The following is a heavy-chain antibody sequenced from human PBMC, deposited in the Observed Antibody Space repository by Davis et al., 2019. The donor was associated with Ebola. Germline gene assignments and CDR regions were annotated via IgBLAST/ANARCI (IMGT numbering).Heavy chain of an antibody. V-gene: IGHV3-11*04. CDR2: ISKSGTFI. CDR3: ARGGGPDYGDYDGGSWFDP. D-gene: IGHD4-17*01. Sequence: GGSLRLSCAASGFTFSDYYMGWIRQTPGKGLEWISYISKSGTFIDYADSVKGRFTISRDNAKNPLYLQMTSLRTDDTAVYYCARGGGPDYGDYDGGSWFDPWGQGTLVTVSS. J-gene: IGHJ5*02. CDR1: GFTFSDYY.